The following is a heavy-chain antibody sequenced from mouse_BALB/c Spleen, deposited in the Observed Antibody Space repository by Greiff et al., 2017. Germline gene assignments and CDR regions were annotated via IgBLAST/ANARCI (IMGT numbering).Heavy chain of an antibody. CDR2: ISSGSSTT. Sequence: EVQLQESGGGLVQPGGSRKLSCAASGFTFSSFGMHWVRQAPEKGLEWVAYISSGSSTTYYADTVKGRFTIARDNPKTTLFLQMTSLTSEDTAMYCCARREYYAVDYWGQGTSVTVSS. V-gene: IGHV5-17*02. CDR3: ARREYYAVDY. CDR1: GFTFSSFG. J-gene: IGHJ4*01.